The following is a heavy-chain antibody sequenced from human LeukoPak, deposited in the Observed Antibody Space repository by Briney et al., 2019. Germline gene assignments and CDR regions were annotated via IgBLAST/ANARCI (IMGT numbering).Heavy chain of an antibody. V-gene: IGHV5-51*01. D-gene: IGHD3-22*01. CDR3: ARRERDYYDSSGYYSPPDY. CDR2: IYPGDSDT. Sequence: GGSLKISCKGSGYSLTSYWIGWVRQMPGKGLEGMGIIYPGDSDTRYSPSFQGQVTISADKSISTAYLQWSSLKASDTAMYYCARRERDYYDSSGYYSPPDYWGQGTLVTVSS. J-gene: IGHJ4*02. CDR1: GYSLTSYW.